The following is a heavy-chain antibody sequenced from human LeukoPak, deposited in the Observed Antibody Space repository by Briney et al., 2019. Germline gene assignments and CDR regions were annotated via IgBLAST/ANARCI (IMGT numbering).Heavy chain of an antibody. J-gene: IGHJ3*02. Sequence: LETLSLTCTVSGGSISSYYWSWIRQPAGKGLEWIGRIYTSGSTNYNPSLKSRVTMSVDTSKNQFSLKLSSVTAADTAVYYCASQGRVTTTGWEAFDIWGQGTMVTVSS. D-gene: IGHD4-17*01. CDR3: ASQGRVTTTGWEAFDI. CDR1: GGSISSYY. CDR2: IYTSGST. V-gene: IGHV4-4*07.